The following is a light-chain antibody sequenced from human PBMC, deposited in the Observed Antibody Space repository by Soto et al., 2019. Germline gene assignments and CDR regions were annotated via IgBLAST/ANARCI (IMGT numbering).Light chain of an antibody. Sequence: EIVLTQSPGTLSLSPGERATISCRASQSVSSQLAWYQQKPGQSPRLFIYGASSRATGIPDRFSGSGSGTDITLTISRLEPEDFAVYYGQQYDTSVVTFGQGTRLEIK. J-gene: IGKJ5*01. V-gene: IGKV3-20*01. CDR2: GAS. CDR3: QQYDTSVVT. CDR1: QSVSSQ.